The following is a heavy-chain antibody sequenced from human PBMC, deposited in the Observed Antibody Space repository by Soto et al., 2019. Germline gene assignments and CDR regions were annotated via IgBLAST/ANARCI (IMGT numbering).Heavy chain of an antibody. D-gene: IGHD5-12*01. V-gene: IGHV1-69*05. CDR2: FIPIFPTP. J-gene: IGHJ6*02. Sequence: QVQLEQSGAEVKKPGSSVKVSCKASGGTFSTSAISWVRQAPGQGLEWMGGFIPIFPTPDYAPKFQGRLTXTXDXXTSTGYMELSGLKSDDTAVYYCARDKARLQLGGNYYYILDVWGQGTTVTVSS. CDR3: ARDKARLQLGGNYYYILDV. CDR1: GGTFSTSA.